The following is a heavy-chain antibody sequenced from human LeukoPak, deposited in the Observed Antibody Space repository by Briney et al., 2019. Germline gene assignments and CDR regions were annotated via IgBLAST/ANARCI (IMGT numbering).Heavy chain of an antibody. J-gene: IGHJ4*02. CDR3: ARGPHRYCSGGSCVIDY. CDR1: GYTFTSYD. V-gene: IGHV1-8*01. D-gene: IGHD2-15*01. Sequence: GASVKVSCKASGYTFTSYDINWVRQATGQGLEWMGWMNPNSGNTGYAQKFQGRVTMTRNTSISTAYMELSSLSSEDTAVYYCARGPHRYCSGGSCVIDYWGQGTLVTVSS. CDR2: MNPNSGNT.